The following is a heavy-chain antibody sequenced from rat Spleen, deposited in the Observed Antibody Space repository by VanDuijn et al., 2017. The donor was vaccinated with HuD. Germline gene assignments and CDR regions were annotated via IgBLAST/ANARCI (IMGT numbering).Heavy chain of an antibody. V-gene: IGHV4-2*01. J-gene: IGHJ4*01. CDR3: ARGMYTTDYYYSSYMPYVMDA. CDR1: GFNFNDYW. CDR2: INKDSSTI. Sequence: EVKLVESGGGLVQPGRSLKLSCAASGFNFNDYWMGWVRQAPGKGLEWIGEINKDSSTINYTPSLKDKFTISRDSAQNTLYLQMSKLGSEDTAIYYCARGMYTTDYYYSSYMPYVMDAWGQGASVTVSS. D-gene: IGHD1-6*01.